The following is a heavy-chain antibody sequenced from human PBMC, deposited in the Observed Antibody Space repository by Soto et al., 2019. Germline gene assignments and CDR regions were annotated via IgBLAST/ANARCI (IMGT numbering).Heavy chain of an antibody. CDR3: ARTPFIRWDVGGWFDP. J-gene: IGHJ5*02. Sequence: SETLSLTATVSGGSISSYYWSWIRQPPGKGLEWIGYIYYSGSTNYNPSLKSRVTISVDTSKNQFSLKLSSVTAADTAVYYCARTPFIRWDVGGWFDPWGQGTLVTVSS. V-gene: IGHV4-59*01. CDR1: GGSISSYY. CDR2: IYYSGST. D-gene: IGHD4-17*01.